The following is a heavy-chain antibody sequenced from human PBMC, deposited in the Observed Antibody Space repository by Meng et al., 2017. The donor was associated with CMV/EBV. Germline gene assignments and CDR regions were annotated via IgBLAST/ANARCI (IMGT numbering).Heavy chain of an antibody. CDR2: ISYDGSNK. J-gene: IGHJ4*02. CDR3: ARAMVGVVLAPGDY. Sequence: VTLGGSCGCVGPCVRLRRLAFAGLGSTFCVYAMHWVRQAPGKGLEWWAVISYDGSNKLYADPVKGRFTISRDNSKNTLYLQMNSLRAEDTAVYYCARAMVGVVLAPGDYWGQGTLVTVSS. V-gene: IGHV3-30-3*01. CDR1: GSTFCVYA. D-gene: IGHD3-3*01.